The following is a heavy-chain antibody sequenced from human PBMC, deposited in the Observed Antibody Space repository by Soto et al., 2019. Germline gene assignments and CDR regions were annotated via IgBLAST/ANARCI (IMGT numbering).Heavy chain of an antibody. Sequence: QVHLVESGGGVVHPGTSLRLSCAASGFTFSSHAMHWVRQAPGKGLEWVAHISYEGAKKEFADSVKGRFTISRDNSKNTLYLQMNDLRREDTGVYYCARDEVGAGFLVNLDFWGQGTQVTVSS. CDR3: ARDEVGAGFLVNLDF. J-gene: IGHJ4*02. D-gene: IGHD1-26*01. CDR1: GFTFSSHA. V-gene: IGHV3-30*03. CDR2: ISYEGAKK.